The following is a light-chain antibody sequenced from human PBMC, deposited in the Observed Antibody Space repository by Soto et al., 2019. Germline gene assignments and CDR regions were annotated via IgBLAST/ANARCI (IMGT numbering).Light chain of an antibody. Sequence: EIVLTQSPGSLSLSPGERATLSCRASQSVSSTFFAWYQQRPGQAPRLLMYGASSRATGIPERFSGSGSGTDFTLTISRLEPEDFAVYYCQQFDSSVTFGQGPKVEIK. CDR2: GAS. J-gene: IGKJ1*01. CDR3: QQFDSSVT. V-gene: IGKV3-20*01. CDR1: QSVSSTF.